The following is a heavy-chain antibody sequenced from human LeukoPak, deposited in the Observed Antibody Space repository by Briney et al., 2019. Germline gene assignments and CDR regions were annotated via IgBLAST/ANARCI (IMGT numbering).Heavy chain of an antibody. Sequence: GALRLSCAASGFTVSNNYMSWVRQAPGKGLEWVSVIYSGGGTYYADSVKGRFTISRDNSKNTLYLQMNSLRAEGTAVYYCARGPYYDFWSGRWEYYFDYWGQGTLVTVSS. V-gene: IGHV3-66*01. CDR3: ARGPYYDFWSGRWEYYFDY. CDR2: IYSGGGT. CDR1: GFTVSNNY. D-gene: IGHD3-3*01. J-gene: IGHJ4*02.